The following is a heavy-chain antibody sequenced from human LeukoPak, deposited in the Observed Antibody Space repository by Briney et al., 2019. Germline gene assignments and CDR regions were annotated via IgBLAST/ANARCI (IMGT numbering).Heavy chain of an antibody. CDR3: AKEFNRGLPDY. Sequence: GRSLRLSCAASGFTFSDYYMSWIRQAPGKGLEWVSYIGSSGSTIYYADSVKGRFTISRDNSKNTLYLQMSSLRAEDTAVYYCAKEFNRGLPDYWGQGTLVTVPS. CDR1: GFTFSDYY. D-gene: IGHD2-21*01. V-gene: IGHV3-11*04. CDR2: IGSSGSTI. J-gene: IGHJ4*02.